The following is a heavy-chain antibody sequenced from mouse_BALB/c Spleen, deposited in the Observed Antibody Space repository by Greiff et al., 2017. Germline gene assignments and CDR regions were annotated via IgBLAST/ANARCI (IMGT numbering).Heavy chain of an antibody. CDR1: GFTFSSYA. Sequence: EVQLQESGGGLVKPGGSLKLSCAASGFTFSSYAMSWVRQTPEKRLEWVASISSGGSTYYPDSVKGRFTISRDNARNILYLQMSSLRSEDTAMYYCARGHDGYFLAWFAYWGQGTLVTVSA. J-gene: IGHJ3*01. CDR3: ARGHDGYFLAWFAY. D-gene: IGHD2-3*01. CDR2: ISSGGST. V-gene: IGHV5-6-5*01.